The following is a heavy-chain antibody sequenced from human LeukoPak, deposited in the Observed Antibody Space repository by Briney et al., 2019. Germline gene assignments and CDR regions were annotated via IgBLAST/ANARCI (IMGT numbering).Heavy chain of an antibody. D-gene: IGHD3-3*01. CDR2: IKQDGSEK. CDR3: ARLKLIDVLRFLEWSDNWFDP. J-gene: IGHJ5*02. CDR1: GFTFSSYW. V-gene: IGHV3-7*01. Sequence: GGSLRLSCAASGFTFSSYWMSWVRQAPGKGLEWVANIKQDGSEKYYVDSVKGRFTISRDNAKNSLYLQMNSLRAEDTAVYYCARLKLIDVLRFLEWSDNWFDPWGQGTLVTVPS.